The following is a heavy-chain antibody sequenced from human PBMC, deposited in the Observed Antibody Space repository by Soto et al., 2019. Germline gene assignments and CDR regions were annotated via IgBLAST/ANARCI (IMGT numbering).Heavy chain of an antibody. D-gene: IGHD3-10*01. CDR2: ISAYNGNT. V-gene: IGHV1-18*04. Sequence: ASVKVSCKASGYTFTSYGISWVRQAPGQGREWMGWISAYNGNTNYAQKLQGRVTMTTDTSTSTAYMELRSLRSDDTAVYYCARDRGVLLLWFGESIGDNYGMDVWGQGXTVTVSS. CDR1: GYTFTSYG. CDR3: ARDRGVLLLWFGESIGDNYGMDV. J-gene: IGHJ6*02.